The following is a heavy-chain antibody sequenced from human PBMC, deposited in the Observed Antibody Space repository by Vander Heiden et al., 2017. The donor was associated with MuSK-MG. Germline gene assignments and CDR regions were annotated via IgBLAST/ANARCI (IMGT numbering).Heavy chain of an antibody. D-gene: IGHD3-22*01. V-gene: IGHV1-8*02. J-gene: IGHJ3*02. CDR3: ARRGSFGITMMEDAFDI. CDR1: GYPFTSSK. Sequence: QVQLVQSGAAVKTPGASIKVSCRASGYPFTSSKLNWVRQATGQVLEWMGWMNPNSGNTGYAQKFQGRVTMTRNTSISTAYMELSSLRSEDTAVYYCARRGSFGITMMEDAFDIWGQGTMVTVSS. CDR2: MNPNSGNT.